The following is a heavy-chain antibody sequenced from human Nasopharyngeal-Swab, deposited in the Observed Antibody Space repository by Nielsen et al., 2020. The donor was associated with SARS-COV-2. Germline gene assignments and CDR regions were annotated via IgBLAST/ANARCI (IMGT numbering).Heavy chain of an antibody. V-gene: IGHV4-31*03. CDR2: IHYTGKT. CDR3: AREVINQAVSDAFDF. CDR1: GGSISSDNYF. Sequence: SETLSLTCTVSGGSISSDNYFWGWIRQRPGKGLEWIGYIHYTGKTYYNPSLESRLTISLDTSRNQFSLMLRSVTAADTAVYYCAREVINQAVSDAFDFWGQGTMVTVSS. D-gene: IGHD3-16*02. J-gene: IGHJ3*01.